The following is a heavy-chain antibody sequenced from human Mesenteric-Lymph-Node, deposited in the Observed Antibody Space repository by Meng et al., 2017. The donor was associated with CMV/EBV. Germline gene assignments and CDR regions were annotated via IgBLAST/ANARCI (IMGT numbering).Heavy chain of an antibody. Sequence: GESLKISCAASGFTFSSYSMNWVRQAPGKGLEWVSYISSSSSTIYYADSVKGRFTISRDNAKNSLYLQMNSLRAEDTAVYYCARDSLTVYYYDSSGYYYDYWGQGTLVTVSS. CDR2: ISSSSSTI. CDR1: GFTFSSYS. V-gene: IGHV3-48*04. CDR3: ARDSLTVYYYDSSGYYYDY. J-gene: IGHJ4*02. D-gene: IGHD3-22*01.